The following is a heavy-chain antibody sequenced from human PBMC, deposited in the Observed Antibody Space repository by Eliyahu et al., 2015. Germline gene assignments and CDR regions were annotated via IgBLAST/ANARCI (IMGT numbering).Heavy chain of an antibody. CDR2: INHSGST. V-gene: IGHV4-34*01. Sequence: QVQLQQWGAGLLKPSETLSLTCAVYGGSFXGYYWSWIRQPPGKGLEWIGEINHSGSTNYNPSLKSRVTISVDTSKNQFSLKLSSVTAADTAVYYCARERYQLLFAAYNWFDPWGQGTLVTVSS. CDR1: GGSFXGYY. CDR3: ARERYQLLFAAYNWFDP. J-gene: IGHJ5*02. D-gene: IGHD2-2*01.